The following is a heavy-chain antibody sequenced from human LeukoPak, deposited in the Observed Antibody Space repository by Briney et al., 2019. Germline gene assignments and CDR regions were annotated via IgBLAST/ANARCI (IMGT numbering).Heavy chain of an antibody. J-gene: IGHJ4*02. CDR1: GGSIGSKSYY. Sequence: SETLSLTCTVSGGSIGSKSYYWGWIRQPPGKGLEWIGSIYYSGSTFYNPSLKSRVTVSVDTSNNHFSLKLSSVTAADTAVYYCARGDDIVVVPAAIWGQGTLVTVSS. CDR2: IYYSGST. V-gene: IGHV4-39*07. D-gene: IGHD2-2*01. CDR3: ARGDDIVVVPAAI.